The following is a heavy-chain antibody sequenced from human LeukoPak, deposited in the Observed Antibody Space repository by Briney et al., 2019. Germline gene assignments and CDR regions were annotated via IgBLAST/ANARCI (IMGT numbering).Heavy chain of an antibody. D-gene: IGHD3-3*01. Sequence: GGSLRLSCAASGFTVSSNYMSWVRRAPGKGLEWGSVLYSGGNTNYADSVKGRFTISRDNPKNTLYLQMNSLRTEDTAVYYCARVRFLEWLSFDYWGRGTLVTVSS. J-gene: IGHJ4*02. V-gene: IGHV3-66*01. CDR1: GFTVSSNY. CDR3: ARVRFLEWLSFDY. CDR2: LYSGGNT.